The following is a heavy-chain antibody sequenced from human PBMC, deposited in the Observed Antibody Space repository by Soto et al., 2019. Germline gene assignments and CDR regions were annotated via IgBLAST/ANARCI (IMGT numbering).Heavy chain of an antibody. V-gene: IGHV4-59*01. Sequence: PSETLSLTCTVSGGSISSYYWSWIRQPPGKGLEWIGYIYYSGSTNCNPSLKSRVTISVDTSKNQFSLKLSSVTAADTAVYYCARGRRTAVAGGGFDYWGQGTLVTVSS. D-gene: IGHD6-19*01. J-gene: IGHJ4*02. CDR2: IYYSGST. CDR1: GGSISSYY. CDR3: ARGRRTAVAGGGFDY.